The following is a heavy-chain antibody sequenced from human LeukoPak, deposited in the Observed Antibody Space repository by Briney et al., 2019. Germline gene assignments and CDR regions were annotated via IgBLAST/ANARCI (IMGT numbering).Heavy chain of an antibody. J-gene: IGHJ5*02. Sequence: GGSLRLSCAASGFTFSNYWMHWVRQAPGKGLVWVSGIKGDGSTTTYADSVNGRFTISRDNARNTLYLQMNSLRADDSAVYYCGLGGVYPTRWFGPWGQGTLVTVSS. V-gene: IGHV3-74*01. CDR2: IKGDGSTT. D-gene: IGHD5/OR15-5a*01. CDR1: GFTFSNYW. CDR3: GLGGVYPTRWFGP.